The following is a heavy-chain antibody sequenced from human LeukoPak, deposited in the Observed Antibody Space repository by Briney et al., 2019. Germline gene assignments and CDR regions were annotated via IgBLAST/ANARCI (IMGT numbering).Heavy chain of an antibody. CDR1: GGSVRSSSYY. J-gene: IGHJ4*02. CDR3: ARDRGVPRPYYFDQ. D-gene: IGHD3-10*01. V-gene: IGHV4-39*07. CDR2: VHYNGGT. Sequence: SETLSLTCTVSGGSVRSSSYYWGCIRQPPGKGLEWFGSVHYNGGTCYNPSLGGRVIMSIDTSKNQFSLKLTSVTAADTAMYYCARDRGVPRPYYFDQWGQGTLVTVSS.